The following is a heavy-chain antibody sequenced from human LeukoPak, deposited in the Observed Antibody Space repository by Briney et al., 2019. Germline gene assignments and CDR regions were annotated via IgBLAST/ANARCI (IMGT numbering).Heavy chain of an antibody. Sequence: ASVKVSCKASGYTFTSYGISWVREAPGQGLEWMGWISTYNGNTNYAQKFQGRVTMTTDTSTSTAYMELRSLRSDDTAVYYCARGKDRVAARDSYYFDYWGQGTLVTVSS. J-gene: IGHJ4*02. V-gene: IGHV1-18*01. CDR2: ISTYNGNT. CDR1: GYTFTSYG. D-gene: IGHD6-6*01. CDR3: ARGKDRVAARDSYYFDY.